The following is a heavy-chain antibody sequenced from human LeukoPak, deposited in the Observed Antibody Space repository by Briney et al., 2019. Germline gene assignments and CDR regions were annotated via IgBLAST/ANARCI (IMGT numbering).Heavy chain of an antibody. CDR3: AREGCSSTSCYTRLYYFDY. J-gene: IGHJ4*02. V-gene: IGHV4-4*07. CDR2: IYTSGST. Sequence: SETLSLTCTVSGGSISSYYWSWIRQPAGKGLEWIGRIYTSGSTNYNPSLKSRVTMSVDTSKSQFSLKLSSVTAADTAVYYCAREGCSSTSCYTRLYYFDYWGQGTLVTVSS. CDR1: GGSISSYY. D-gene: IGHD2-2*02.